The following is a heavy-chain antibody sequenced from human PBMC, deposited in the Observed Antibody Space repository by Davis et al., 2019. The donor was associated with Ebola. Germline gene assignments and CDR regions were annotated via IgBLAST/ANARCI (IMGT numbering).Heavy chain of an antibody. V-gene: IGHV1-46*01. CDR2: INPSGGST. J-gene: IGHJ4*02. Sequence: ASVKVSCKASGYTFTSYYMHWVRQAPGQGLEWMGIINPSGGSTSYAQKFQGRVTMTRDTSTSTVYMELSSLRSDDTAVYYCARGYCSGGSCYSGDYWGQGTLVTVSS. D-gene: IGHD2-15*01. CDR1: GYTFTSYY. CDR3: ARGYCSGGSCYSGDY.